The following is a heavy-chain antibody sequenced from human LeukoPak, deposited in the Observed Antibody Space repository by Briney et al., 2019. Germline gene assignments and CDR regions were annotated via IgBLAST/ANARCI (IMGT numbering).Heavy chain of an antibody. Sequence: PSETLSLTCAVYGGSFSGYYWSWIRQPPGKGLEWIGEINHSGSTNYNPSLKSRVTISVDTSKNQFSLKLRSVTAADTAVYYCARETEKQWQYWGQGTTVSVSS. D-gene: IGHD6-19*01. CDR3: ARETEKQWQY. V-gene: IGHV4-34*01. CDR2: INHSGST. CDR1: GGSFSGYY. J-gene: IGHJ3*01.